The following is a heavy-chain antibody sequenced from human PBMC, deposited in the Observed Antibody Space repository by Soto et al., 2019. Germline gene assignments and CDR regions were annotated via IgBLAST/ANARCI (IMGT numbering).Heavy chain of an antibody. J-gene: IGHJ6*02. CDR3: ARGNPFNYAGFGV. D-gene: IGHD3-16*01. CDR2: MNAKSGDT. V-gene: IGHV1-8*01. Sequence: ASVKVSCKASGYTFSDFDINWLRQAAGQGPEWMGWMNAKSGDTFSAQRLQGKFNMTWDTSLSTAYMEVGSLTPDDAAIYYCARGNPFNYAGFGVWGQGTTVTVSS. CDR1: GYTFSDFD.